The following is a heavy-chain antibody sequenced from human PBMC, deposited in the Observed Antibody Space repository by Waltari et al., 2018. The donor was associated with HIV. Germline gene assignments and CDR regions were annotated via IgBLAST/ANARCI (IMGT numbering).Heavy chain of an antibody. Sequence: EVQLVESGGGLVKPGETLRLSCAASGFTFSTYNLNWLRQAPGKGLGWVSSINGNSHIIYYADLVKGRFTISRDNAKNSLYPQMSSLRAEDTAVYYCARGLGSHFDYWGQGTLVTVSS. J-gene: IGHJ4*02. CDR1: GFTFSTYN. D-gene: IGHD1-26*01. CDR3: ARGLGSHFDY. CDR2: INGNSHII. V-gene: IGHV3-21*02.